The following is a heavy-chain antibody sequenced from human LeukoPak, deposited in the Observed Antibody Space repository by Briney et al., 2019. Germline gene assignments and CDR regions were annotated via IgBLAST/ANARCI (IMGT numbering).Heavy chain of an antibody. Sequence: GGSLRLSCAASGFTFSSYAMSWVLQAPGKGLEWVSAISGSGGSTYYADSVKGRFTISRDNSKNTLYLQMNSLRAEDTAVYYCAKQPNRLLWFGELSVPLYYFDYWGQGTLVTVSS. CDR1: GFTFSSYA. D-gene: IGHD3-10*01. CDR3: AKQPNRLLWFGELSVPLYYFDY. J-gene: IGHJ4*02. CDR2: ISGSGGST. V-gene: IGHV3-23*01.